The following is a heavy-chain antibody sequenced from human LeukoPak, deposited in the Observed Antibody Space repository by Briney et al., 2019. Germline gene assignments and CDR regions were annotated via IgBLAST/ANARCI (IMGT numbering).Heavy chain of an antibody. CDR3: AREPHLWTRDGDVSDGFDY. V-gene: IGHV3-30*02. J-gene: IGHJ4*02. D-gene: IGHD3/OR15-3a*01. CDR1: GFTFSSYG. CDR2: IRYDGSNK. Sequence: PGGSLRLSCAASGFTFSSYGMHWVRQAPGKGLEWVAFIRYDGSNKYYADSVKGRFTISRDNSKNTLYLQMNSLRAEDTAVYYCAREPHLWTRDGDVSDGFDYWGQGTLVTVSS.